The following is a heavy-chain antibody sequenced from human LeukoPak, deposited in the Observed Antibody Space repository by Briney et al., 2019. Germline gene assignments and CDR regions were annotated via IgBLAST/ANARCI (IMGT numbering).Heavy chain of an antibody. J-gene: IGHJ4*02. CDR1: GGTFSSYA. CDR2: IIPILGIA. Sequence: SVKVSCKASGGTFSSYAISWVRQAPGQGLEWMGRIIPILGIANYAQKFQGRVTITADKSTSTAYMELSSLGSEDTAVYYCARDRDGYNHFDYWGQGTLVTVSS. V-gene: IGHV1-69*04. CDR3: ARDRDGYNHFDY. D-gene: IGHD5-24*01.